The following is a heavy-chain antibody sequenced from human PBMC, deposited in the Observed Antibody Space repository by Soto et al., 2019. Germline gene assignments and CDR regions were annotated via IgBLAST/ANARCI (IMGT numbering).Heavy chain of an antibody. D-gene: IGHD3-9*01. Sequence: SETLSLTCTVSGGSISSYYWSWIRQPPGKGLEWIGYIYYSGSTNYNPSLKSRVTISVDTSKNQFSLKLSSVTAADTAVYYCARQSDGYDILTGYPPDNWFDPWGQGTLVTVSS. CDR1: GGSISSYY. J-gene: IGHJ5*02. CDR3: ARQSDGYDILTGYPPDNWFDP. CDR2: IYYSGST. V-gene: IGHV4-59*08.